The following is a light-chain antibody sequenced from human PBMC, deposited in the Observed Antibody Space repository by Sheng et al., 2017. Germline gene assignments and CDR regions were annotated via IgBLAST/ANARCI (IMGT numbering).Light chain of an antibody. J-gene: IGKJ2*01. CDR2: HAS. Sequence: ETVMTQSPATVSVSPGERATLSCRASQSIRTSLAWYQQKPGQAPRLLIYHASTRATGIPARFSGSGSGTEFTLTISSLQSEXFALYYCQQYDKWPPGTFGQGTKLEI. CDR3: QQYDKWPPGT. CDR1: QSIRTS. V-gene: IGKV3-15*01.